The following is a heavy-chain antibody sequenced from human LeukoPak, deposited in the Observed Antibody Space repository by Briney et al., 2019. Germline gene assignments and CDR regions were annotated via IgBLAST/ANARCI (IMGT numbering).Heavy chain of an antibody. Sequence: SETLSLTCTVSGGSISSYYWSWLRQPPGKGLEWIGYIYYSGSTNYNPSLKSRVTISVDTSKNQFSLKLSSVTAADTAVYYCARVYYDYVWGSYRYPSVSFDYWGQGTLVTVSS. D-gene: IGHD3-16*02. CDR1: GGSISSYY. J-gene: IGHJ4*02. CDR2: IYYSGST. CDR3: ARVYYDYVWGSYRYPSVSFDY. V-gene: IGHV4-59*01.